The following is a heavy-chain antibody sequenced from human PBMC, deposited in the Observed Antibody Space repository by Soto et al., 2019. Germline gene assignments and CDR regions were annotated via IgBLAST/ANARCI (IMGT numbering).Heavy chain of an antibody. CDR3: ARAGVTHGFDY. J-gene: IGHJ4*02. V-gene: IGHV3-74*01. CDR2: VDSDETIT. D-gene: IGHD2-8*01. CDR1: GFTFSSYW. Sequence: EVQLVESGGGLVQPGGTLRLSCAASGFTFSSYWMHWVRQAPGKGLVWVSRVDSDETITSYADSVKGRFTISRDNAKNTLYLPMNSLRAEDTAVSYCARAGVTHGFDYWGQGNLVTVSS.